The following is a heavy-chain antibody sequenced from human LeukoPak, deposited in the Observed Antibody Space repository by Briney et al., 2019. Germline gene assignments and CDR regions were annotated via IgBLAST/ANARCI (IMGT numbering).Heavy chain of an antibody. CDR2: ITTTFYT. Sequence: GGSLRLSCAASGFTFSSYSFNWVRQVPGKGLEWVSSITTTFYTYYTDSVKGRFTISRDNAKNSLYLQMISLRAEDTAVYYCARDRMATIYYYYYGMDVWGQGTTVTVSS. V-gene: IGHV3-21*04. CDR1: GFTFSSYS. CDR3: ARDRMATIYYYYYGMDV. J-gene: IGHJ6*02. D-gene: IGHD5-24*01.